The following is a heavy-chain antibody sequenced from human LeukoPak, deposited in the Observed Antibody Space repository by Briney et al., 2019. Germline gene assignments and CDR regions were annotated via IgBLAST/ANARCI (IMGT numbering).Heavy chain of an antibody. CDR2: ISSSSSYI. CDR1: GFTFSSYS. D-gene: IGHD5-18*01. J-gene: IGHJ4*02. V-gene: IGHV3-21*01. Sequence: GGSLRLSCAASGFTFSSYSMTWVRQAPGKGLEWVSSISSSSSYIYYADSVKGRFTISRDNTKNSLYLQKNSLGAEDTAEYYCARVLGGYSYGYPPDYWGQGTLVTVSS. CDR3: ARVLGGYSYGYPPDY.